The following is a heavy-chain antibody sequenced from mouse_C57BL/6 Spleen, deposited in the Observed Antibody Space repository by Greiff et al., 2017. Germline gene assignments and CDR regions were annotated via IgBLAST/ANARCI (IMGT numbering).Heavy chain of an antibody. CDR1: GYAFSSPG. CDR2: IYPGDGDT. Sequence: VTLMESGPELVQPGASVKISCKASGYAFSSPGMNWVKQRPGKGLEWIGRIYPGDGDTYYNGKIKGQAILTADKTSSTAYMQLSRLTSKESAVYFCAREDYGSSYPGVACWGQGTLLTVSA. CDR3: AREDYGSSYPGVAC. D-gene: IGHD1-1*01. V-gene: IGHV1-82*01. J-gene: IGHJ3*01.